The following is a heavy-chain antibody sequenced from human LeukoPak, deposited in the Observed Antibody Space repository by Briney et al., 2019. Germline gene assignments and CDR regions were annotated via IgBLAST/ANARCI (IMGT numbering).Heavy chain of an antibody. CDR2: INPNSGGT. CDR1: GYTFTCYY. Sequence: ASVKVSCKASGYTFTCYYMHWVRQAPGQGLEWMGWINPNSGGTNYAQKFQGRVTMTRDTSISTAYMELSRLRSDDTAVYYCARVRTSRPIVVVVAAAFDPWGQGTLVTVSS. CDR3: ARVRTSRPIVVVVAAAFDP. D-gene: IGHD2-15*01. J-gene: IGHJ5*02. V-gene: IGHV1-2*02.